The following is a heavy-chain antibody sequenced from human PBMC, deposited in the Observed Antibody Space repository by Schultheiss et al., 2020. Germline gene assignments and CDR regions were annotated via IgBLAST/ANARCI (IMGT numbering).Heavy chain of an antibody. CDR2: ISHDGSKK. D-gene: IGHD3-22*01. J-gene: IGHJ4*02. CDR3: ARVWGDSNGSDYFDY. V-gene: IGHV3-30-3*01. CDR1: GFIFRNYA. Sequence: WGSLRLSCAASGFIFRNYAIHWVRQAPGKGLEWMAVISHDGSKKYYADSVKGRFTVSRDNSKNTLLLQMNSLRAEDTAVYYCARVWGDSNGSDYFDYWGQGALVTVPS.